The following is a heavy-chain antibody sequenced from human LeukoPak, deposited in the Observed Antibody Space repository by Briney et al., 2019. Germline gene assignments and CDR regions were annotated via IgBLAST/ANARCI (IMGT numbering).Heavy chain of an antibody. CDR2: IIYSGGAT. D-gene: IGHD3-22*01. CDR3: AKDGLYYDGSEHVYYFDS. V-gene: IGHV3-23*01. CDR1: GFTFTRSA. Sequence: GGSLRLSCAASGFTFTRSAMTWVRQGPGTGLEFVASIIYSGGATYYADSVKGRFTISRDNSKNTLYLQMNSLRAEDTALYYCAKDGLYYDGSEHVYYFDSWGQGTLVTVSS. J-gene: IGHJ4*02.